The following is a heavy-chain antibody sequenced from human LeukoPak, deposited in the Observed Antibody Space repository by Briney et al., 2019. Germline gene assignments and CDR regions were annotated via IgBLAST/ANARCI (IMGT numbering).Heavy chain of an antibody. V-gene: IGHV4-4*09. J-gene: IGHJ6*03. CDR3: ARLSVYYYYMDV. Sequence: SETLSLTCTVSGGSISSYYWSWIRQPPGKGLECIGYIYTSGSTNYNPSLKSRVTISVDTSKNQISLKLSSVTAADTAVYYCARLSVYYYYMDVWGKGTTVTVSS. CDR1: GGSISSYY. CDR2: IYTSGST.